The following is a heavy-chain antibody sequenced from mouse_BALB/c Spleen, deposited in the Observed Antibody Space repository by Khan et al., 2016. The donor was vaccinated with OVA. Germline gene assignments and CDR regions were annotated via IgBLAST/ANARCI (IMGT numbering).Heavy chain of an antibody. Sequence: QVQLKESGPGLVQPSQSLSITCTVAGFSLTSYGVHWVRQSPGKGLEWLGVIWSGGSTDYNAAFISRLSISKDNSKSQVFFKMNSLQANDTAIYXCARKIYYGNWVDYWGQGTSVTVSS. V-gene: IGHV2-2*02. CDR1: GFSLTSYG. CDR3: ARKIYYGNWVDY. D-gene: IGHD2-1*01. CDR2: IWSGGST. J-gene: IGHJ4*01.